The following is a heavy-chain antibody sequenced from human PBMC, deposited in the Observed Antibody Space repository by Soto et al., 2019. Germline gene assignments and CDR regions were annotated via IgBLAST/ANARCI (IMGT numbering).Heavy chain of an antibody. CDR3: GRRPPFTY. V-gene: IGHV4-59*12. CDR2: IYYSGST. CDR1: DGSISRYY. J-gene: IGHJ4*02. D-gene: IGHD3-10*01. Sequence: SETPSLTCTVSDGSISRYYWSWIRQPPGKGLEWIGYIYYSGSTNYNPSLKSRVTISVDTSKNQFSLKLSSVTAADTAVYYCGRRPPFTYWGQGTLVTGSS.